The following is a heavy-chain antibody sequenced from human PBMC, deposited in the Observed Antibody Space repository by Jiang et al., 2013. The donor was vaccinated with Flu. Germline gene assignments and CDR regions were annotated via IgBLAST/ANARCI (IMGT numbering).Heavy chain of an antibody. J-gene: IGHJ4*02. V-gene: IGHV6-1*01. CDR2: TYYRSKWYN. CDR1: GDSVSSNSAA. Sequence: SGDSVSSNSAAWNWIRQSPSRGLEWLGRTYYRSKWYNDYAVSVKSRITIDPDISKNQFSLHLNSVTPEDSAVYYCARVITTSDLYFDYWGQGTLVTVSS. CDR3: ARVITTSDLYFDY. D-gene: IGHD1/OR15-1a*01.